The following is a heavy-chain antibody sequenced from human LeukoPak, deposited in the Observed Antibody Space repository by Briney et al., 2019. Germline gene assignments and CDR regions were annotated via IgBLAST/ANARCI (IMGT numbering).Heavy chain of an antibody. V-gene: IGHV1-69*05. CDR3: ASGSGYYKLHYYYMDV. Sequence: SVKVSCKASGGTFSSYAISWVRQAPGQGLEWMGRIIPIFGTANYAQKFQGRVTITMDESTGTAYMELSSLRSEDTAVYYCASGSGYYKLHYYYMDVWGKGITVTVSS. CDR2: IIPIFGTA. CDR1: GGTFSSYA. D-gene: IGHD5-12*01. J-gene: IGHJ6*03.